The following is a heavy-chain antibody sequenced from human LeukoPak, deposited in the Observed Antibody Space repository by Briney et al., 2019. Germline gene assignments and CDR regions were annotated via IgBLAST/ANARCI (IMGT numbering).Heavy chain of an antibody. Sequence: GGSLRPSCAASGFFLNTYWMHWVRQAPGKGLVWVSRINSDGSKTSHADSVKGRFTIARDNAKNTLYLQMNGLRAEDTAVYYCAREGSLEYYFDYWGRGNLVTVSS. J-gene: IGHJ4*02. V-gene: IGHV3-74*01. CDR3: AREGSLEYYFDY. CDR2: INSDGSKT. CDR1: GFFLNTYW. D-gene: IGHD3-10*01.